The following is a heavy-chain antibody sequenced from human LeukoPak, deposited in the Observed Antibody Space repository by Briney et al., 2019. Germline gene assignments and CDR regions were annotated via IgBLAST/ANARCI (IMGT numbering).Heavy chain of an antibody. J-gene: IGHJ5*02. D-gene: IGHD2-2*01. Sequence: ASVKVSCKASGYTFTSYGISWVRQAPGQGLEWMGWISAYNGNTNYAQKLQGRVTMTTDTSTSTAYMELRSLRSDDTAVYYCARVFAAAALYNWFDPWGQGTLVTVSS. CDR3: ARVFAAAALYNWFDP. V-gene: IGHV1-18*01. CDR1: GYTFTSYG. CDR2: ISAYNGNT.